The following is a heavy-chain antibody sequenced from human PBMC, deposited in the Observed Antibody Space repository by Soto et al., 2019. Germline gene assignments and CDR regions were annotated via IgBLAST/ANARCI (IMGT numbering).Heavy chain of an antibody. CDR1: GGSISSYY. D-gene: IGHD6-13*01. J-gene: IGHJ6*02. CDR2: IYYSGST. Sequence: QVQLQESDPGLVKPSETLSLTCTVSGGSISSYYWSWIRQPPGKGLEWIGYIYYSGSTNYNPSLKSRVTISVDTSKNQFSLKLSSVTAADTAVYYCASRGGAAAGTYYGMDVWGQGTTVTVSS. V-gene: IGHV4-59*01. CDR3: ASRGGAAAGTYYGMDV.